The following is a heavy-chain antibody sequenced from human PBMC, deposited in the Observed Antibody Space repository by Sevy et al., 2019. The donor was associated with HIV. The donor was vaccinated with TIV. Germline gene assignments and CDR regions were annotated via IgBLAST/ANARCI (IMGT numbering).Heavy chain of an antibody. CDR3: TNFDYYYYGMDV. CDR1: GGSISSSSYY. V-gene: IGHV4-39*01. Sequence: SETLSLTCTVSGGSISSSSYYWGWIRQPPGKGLEWFGSIDYSASTYYNPSLNSSVTISVDTSKNQFSLKLSSVTAADTAVYYWTNFDYYYYGMDVWGQGTTVTVSS. CDR2: IDYSAST. J-gene: IGHJ6*02.